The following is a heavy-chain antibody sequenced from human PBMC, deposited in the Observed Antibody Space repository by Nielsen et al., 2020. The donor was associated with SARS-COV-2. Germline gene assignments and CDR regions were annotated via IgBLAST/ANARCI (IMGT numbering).Heavy chain of an antibody. V-gene: IGHV4-4*02. D-gene: IGHD3-22*01. CDR1: GASIISSNW. Sequence: SETLSLTCAVSGASIISSNWWSWVRQPPGKGLEWIGEIFHSGSTNYNPSPKSRVTISVDKSKNQFSLKLSSVTAADTAVYYCARENYYNSGGYSPYVDDWGQGTLVTVSS. CDR3: ARENYYNSGGYSPYVDD. CDR2: IFHSGST. J-gene: IGHJ4*02.